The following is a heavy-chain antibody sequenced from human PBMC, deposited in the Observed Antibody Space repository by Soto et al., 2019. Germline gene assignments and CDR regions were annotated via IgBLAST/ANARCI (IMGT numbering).Heavy chain of an antibody. V-gene: IGHV4-30-4*01. Sequence: QVQLRESGPGLLKPSQTLSLTCTVSGASVNSPDYYWSWIRQSPEKGLEWIGYTHYSGNSFHNPSLRSRVTISVETSKNQFSLKLNSVTVADTAVYYCARDVPRGALGDGGMTFDPWGQGTLVTVSS. CDR3: ARDVPRGALGDGGMTFDP. CDR1: GASVNSPDYY. D-gene: IGHD4-17*01. J-gene: IGHJ5*02. CDR2: THYSGNS.